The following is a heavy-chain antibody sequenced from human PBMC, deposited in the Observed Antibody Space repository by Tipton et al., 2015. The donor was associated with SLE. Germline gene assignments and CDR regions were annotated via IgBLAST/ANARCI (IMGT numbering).Heavy chain of an antibody. CDR2: IYYSGST. CDR3: ARGSAWVERQGYFDY. V-gene: IGHV4-31*03. Sequence: TLSLTCTVSGGSISSGGYYWSWIRQHPGKGLEWIGHIYYSGSTYYNPFLKSRVTISVDTSKNQFSLKLSSVTAADTAVYYCARGSAWVERQGYFDYWGQGTLVAVAS. D-gene: IGHD1-1*01. CDR1: GGSISSGGYY. J-gene: IGHJ4*02.